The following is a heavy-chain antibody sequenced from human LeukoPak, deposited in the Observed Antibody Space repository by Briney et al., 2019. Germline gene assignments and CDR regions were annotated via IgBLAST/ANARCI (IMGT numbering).Heavy chain of an antibody. J-gene: IGHJ5*02. CDR1: GGSISSYY. D-gene: IGHD3-22*01. V-gene: IGHV4-59*08. CDR3: ARIYYDSSGYYRLFDP. Sequence: SETLSLTCTVSGGSISSYYWSWIRQPPGKGLEWIGCIYYSGSTNYNPSLKSRVTISVDTSKNQFSLKLSSVTAADTAVYYCARIYYDSSGYYRLFDPWGQGTLVTVSS. CDR2: IYYSGST.